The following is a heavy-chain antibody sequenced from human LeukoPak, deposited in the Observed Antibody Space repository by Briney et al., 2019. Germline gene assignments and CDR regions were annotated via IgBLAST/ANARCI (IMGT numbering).Heavy chain of an antibody. CDR2: IYPGDSDT. V-gene: IGHV5-51*01. CDR1: GYSFTSYW. J-gene: IGHJ5*02. Sequence: GESLKISCKGSGYSFTSYWIGWVRQMPGKGLEWMGIIYPGDSDTRYSPSFQGQVTISADKSISTAYLQWSSLKASDTATYYCARQLLWFGEYPHHDDDWFDPWGQGTLVTVSS. D-gene: IGHD3-10*01. CDR3: ARQLLWFGEYPHHDDDWFDP.